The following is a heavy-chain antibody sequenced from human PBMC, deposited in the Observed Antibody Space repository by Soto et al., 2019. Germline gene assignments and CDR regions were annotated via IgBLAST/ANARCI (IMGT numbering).Heavy chain of an antibody. D-gene: IGHD3-16*02. CDR1: GGSISSYY. J-gene: IGHJ4*02. CDR2: IYYSGST. Sequence: PSETLSLTCTVSGGSISSYYWSWIRQPPGKGLEWIGYIYYSGSTNYNPSLKSRVTISVDTSKNQFSLKLSSVTAADTAVYYCARGMITFGGVIVLHYFYYWCQATLVTV. V-gene: IGHV4-59*01. CDR3: ARGMITFGGVIVLHYFYY.